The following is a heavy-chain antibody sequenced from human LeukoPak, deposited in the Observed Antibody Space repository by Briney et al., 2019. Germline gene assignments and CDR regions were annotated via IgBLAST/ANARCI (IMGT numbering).Heavy chain of an antibody. CDR3: ARVANGDYGYNWFDP. D-gene: IGHD4-17*01. Sequence: ASVKVSCKASGYTFTSYYMHWVRQAPGQGLEWMGIINPSGGSTSYAQKFQGRVTMTRDTSTSTVYMELSSLRSEDTAVYYGARVANGDYGYNWFDPWGQGTLVTVSS. CDR1: GYTFTSYY. V-gene: IGHV1-46*01. CDR2: INPSGGST. J-gene: IGHJ5*02.